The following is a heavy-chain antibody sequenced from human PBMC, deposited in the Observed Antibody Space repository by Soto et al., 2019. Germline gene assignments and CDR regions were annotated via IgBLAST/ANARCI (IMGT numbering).Heavy chain of an antibody. CDR1: GYTFTSYG. D-gene: IGHD6-13*01. J-gene: IGHJ6*03. CDR3: AREAAAGTPGGYYYYYMDV. CDR2: INPNSGGT. Sequence: GASVKVSCKASGYTFTSYGISWVRQAPGQGLEWMGWINPNSGGTNYAQKFQGWVTMTRDTSISTAYMELSRLRSDDTAVYYCAREAAAGTPGGYYYYYMDVWGKGTTVTVSS. V-gene: IGHV1-2*04.